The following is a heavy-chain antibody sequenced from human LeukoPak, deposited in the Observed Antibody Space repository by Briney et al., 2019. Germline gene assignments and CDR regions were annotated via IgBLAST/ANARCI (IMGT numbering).Heavy chain of an antibody. CDR3: ARRGRIAAAGTALPYYGMDV. CDR2: ISSNGGST. V-gene: IGHV3-64*01. J-gene: IGHJ6*02. D-gene: IGHD6-13*01. Sequence: GGSLRLSCAASGFTFSSYAMHWVRQAPGKELEYVSAISSNGGSTYYANSVKGRFTISRDNSKNTLYLQMGSLRAEDMAVYYCARRGRIAAAGTALPYYGMDVWGQGTTVTVSS. CDR1: GFTFSSYA.